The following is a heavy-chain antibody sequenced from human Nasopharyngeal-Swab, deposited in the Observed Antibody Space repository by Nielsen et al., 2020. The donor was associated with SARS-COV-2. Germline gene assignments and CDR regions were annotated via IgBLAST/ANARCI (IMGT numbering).Heavy chain of an antibody. CDR1: GYTFTSYA. J-gene: IGHJ6*02. Sequence: ASVKVSCKASGYTFTSYAMHWVRQAPGQRLEWMGRINAGNGNTKYSQKFQGRVTITRDTSASTAYMGLSSLRSEDTAVYYCARGRVTGTTRYYGMDVWGQGTTVTVSS. D-gene: IGHD1-7*01. CDR2: INAGNGNT. CDR3: ARGRVTGTTRYYGMDV. V-gene: IGHV1-3*01.